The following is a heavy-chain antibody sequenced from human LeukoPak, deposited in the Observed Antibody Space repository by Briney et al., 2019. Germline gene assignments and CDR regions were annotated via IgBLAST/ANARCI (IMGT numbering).Heavy chain of an antibody. CDR1: RFTFSSYA. Sequence: PGRSLRLSCAASRFTFSSYAVHWVSQARGKGLEWVGRIKSKTDGGTTDYAAPVKGRFTISRDDSKNTLYLQMNSLKTEDTAVYYCTTEARANLGYRSGGSCQFDYWGQGTLVTVSS. D-gene: IGHD2-15*01. CDR3: TTEARANLGYRSGGSCQFDY. CDR2: IKSKTDGGTT. V-gene: IGHV3-15*01. J-gene: IGHJ4*02.